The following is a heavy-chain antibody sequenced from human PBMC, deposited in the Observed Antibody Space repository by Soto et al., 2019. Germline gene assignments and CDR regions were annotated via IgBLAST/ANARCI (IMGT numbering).Heavy chain of an antibody. V-gene: IGHV3-33*01. CDR1: GFTFSSYG. CDR3: ARDLFSIAAAGPFDY. Sequence: QVQLVESGGGVVQPGRSLRLSCAASGFTFSSYGMHWVRQAPGKGLEWVAVIWYDGSNKYYADSVKGRFTISRDNSKNTLYLKMNSLRAEDTAVYYCARDLFSIAAAGPFDYWGQGTLVTVSS. D-gene: IGHD6-13*01. J-gene: IGHJ4*02. CDR2: IWYDGSNK.